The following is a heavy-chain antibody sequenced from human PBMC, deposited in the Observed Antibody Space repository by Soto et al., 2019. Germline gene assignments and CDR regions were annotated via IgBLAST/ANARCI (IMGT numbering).Heavy chain of an antibody. D-gene: IGHD1-1*01. J-gene: IGHJ6*02. CDR3: AKDLTFVYWNALRKHLGYYYHGMDV. CDR2: ISYDGSNK. CDR1: GFTFSSYG. Sequence: PGGSLRLSCAASGFTFSSYGMHWVRQAPGKGLEGVAVISYDGSNKYYADSVKGRFTISRDNSKTTLYLKMNSLRAEETAVYYCAKDLTFVYWNALRKHLGYYYHGMDVWGQGTSVTVSS. V-gene: IGHV3-30*18.